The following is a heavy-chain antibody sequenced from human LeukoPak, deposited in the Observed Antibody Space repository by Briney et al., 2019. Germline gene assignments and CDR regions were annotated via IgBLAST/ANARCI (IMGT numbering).Heavy chain of an antibody. CDR1: GFTFSTCT. CDR3: ARAPSSSLYYFDY. J-gene: IGHJ4*02. Sequence: GGSLRLSCAASGFTFSTCTMNWFRQAPGKGLEWVSSISSSSSYIYYADSVKGRFTISRDNAKNSLYLQMNSLRAEDTAVYYCARAPSSSLYYFDYWGQGTLVTVSS. V-gene: IGHV3-21*01. CDR2: ISSSSSYI.